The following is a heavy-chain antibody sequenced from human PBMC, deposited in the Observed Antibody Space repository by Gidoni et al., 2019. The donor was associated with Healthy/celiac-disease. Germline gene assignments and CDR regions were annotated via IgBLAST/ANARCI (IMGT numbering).Heavy chain of an antibody. D-gene: IGHD1-26*01. Sequence: QMQLVQSGPEVKKPGTSVKVSCKASGFTFSSSARQWVRQARGQRLDWIGWIVVGSGNTKYEQKFQERVTITRDMSTSTAYMELNSLRSEDTAVYYCAAVYSGSYWDGFDVWGQGTMVTVSS. CDR1: GFTFSSSA. V-gene: IGHV1-58*02. CDR3: AAVYSGSYWDGFDV. CDR2: IVVGSGNT. J-gene: IGHJ3*01.